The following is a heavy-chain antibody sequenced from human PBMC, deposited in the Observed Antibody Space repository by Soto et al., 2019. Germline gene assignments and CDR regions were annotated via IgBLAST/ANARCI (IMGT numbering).Heavy chain of an antibody. D-gene: IGHD3-3*01. J-gene: IGHJ3*02. V-gene: IGHV3-30-3*01. CDR3: ARSRGLEWLLFAFDI. Sequence: PGGSLRLSCAASGFTFSSYAMHWVRQAPGKGLEWVAVISYDGSNKYYADTVKGRFTISRDNSKNTLYLQMNSLRAEDTAVYYCARSRGLEWLLFAFDIWGQGTMVTVSS. CDR1: GFTFSSYA. CDR2: ISYDGSNK.